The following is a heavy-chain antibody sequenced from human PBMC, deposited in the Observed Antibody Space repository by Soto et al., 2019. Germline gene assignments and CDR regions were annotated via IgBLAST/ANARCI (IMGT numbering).Heavy chain of an antibody. CDR1: GLDVSRGGSY. CDR2: IYSTGET. D-gene: IGHD1-26*01. V-gene: IGHV4-31*01. J-gene: IGHJ4*02. CDR3: ARSVVRAQSQTDH. Sequence: QVQLQESGTSLVRPSQTLSLTCSVSGLDVSRGGSYWGWIRQLPGKGLEWIGYIYSTGETFFNPSPESLLSISTNTYKTQFSLKLRSVTAADTAVYNCARSVVRAQSQTDHWGQGTLVTVSS.